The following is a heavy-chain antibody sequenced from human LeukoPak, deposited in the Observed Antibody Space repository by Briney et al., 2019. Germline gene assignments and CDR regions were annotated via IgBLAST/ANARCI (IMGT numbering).Heavy chain of an antibody. CDR2: VNHTGST. J-gene: IGHJ6*03. D-gene: IGHD2-2*02. V-gene: IGHV4-34*01. Sequence: PSETLSLTCAVYGGSFSGYFWNWIRQSPGKGLEWIGEVNHTGSTNYNPSLKSRVVISVDTSKNQLSLKLTSMTAADTAVYYCAGRYLYYYYYYMDIWGKGTTVAVSS. CDR1: GGSFSGYF. CDR3: AGRYLYYYYYYMDI.